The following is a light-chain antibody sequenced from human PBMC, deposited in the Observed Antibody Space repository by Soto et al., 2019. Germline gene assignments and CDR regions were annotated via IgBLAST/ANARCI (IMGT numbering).Light chain of an antibody. CDR2: RTN. CDR3: EFYMGSGIRV. Sequence: QTVVTQEPSFSVSPGGTVTLTCGLSTGSVSTNYNPSWYQQAPGQAPRSLIYRTNIRSSGVPDRFSGSILGNKAALTITWAQADDESDFYCEFYMGSGIRVFGGGTKHTVL. V-gene: IGLV8-61*01. J-gene: IGLJ3*02. CDR1: TGSVSTNYN.